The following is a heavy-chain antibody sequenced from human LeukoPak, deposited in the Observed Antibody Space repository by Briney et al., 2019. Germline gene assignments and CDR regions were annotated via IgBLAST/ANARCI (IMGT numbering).Heavy chain of an antibody. V-gene: IGHV3-53*01. CDR2: IFSGGST. CDR3: ARDLKTSGWYGDFDY. CDR1: GFTVSSNY. D-gene: IGHD6-19*01. J-gene: IGHJ4*02. Sequence: GGSLRLSCVASGFTVSSNYMSWVRQAPGKGLEWVSAIFSGGSTFYADSVTGRFTISRDNSKNTVYLEMNSLRAEDTAVYYCARDLKTSGWYGDFDYWGQGTLVTVSS.